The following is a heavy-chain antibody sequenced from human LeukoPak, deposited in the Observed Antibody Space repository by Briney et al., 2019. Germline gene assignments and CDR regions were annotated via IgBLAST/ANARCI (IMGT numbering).Heavy chain of an antibody. Sequence: PSETLSLTCTVYGGSISSYYWSWIRQPAGKGPEWIGRIYASGSTKYNPSLKSRVTMSVDTSKNRFSLKLSSVTAADTAVYYCARAISNDDNSGYYYWGQGTLVTVSS. CDR1: GGSISSYY. CDR2: IYASGST. CDR3: ARAISNDDNSGYYY. J-gene: IGHJ4*02. V-gene: IGHV4-4*07. D-gene: IGHD3-22*01.